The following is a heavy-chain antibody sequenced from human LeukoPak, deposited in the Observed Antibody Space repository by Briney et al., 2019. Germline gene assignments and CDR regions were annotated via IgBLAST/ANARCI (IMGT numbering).Heavy chain of an antibody. CDR2: IYTSGST. Sequence: KPSETLSLTCTVSGGSISSGSYYWSWIRQPAGKGLEWIGRIYTSGSTNYNPSLKSRVTISVDTSKNQFSLKLSSVTAADTAVYYCATGSTSSFDYWGQGTLVTVSS. D-gene: IGHD2-2*01. CDR1: GGSISSGSYY. J-gene: IGHJ4*02. V-gene: IGHV4-61*02. CDR3: ATGSTSSFDY.